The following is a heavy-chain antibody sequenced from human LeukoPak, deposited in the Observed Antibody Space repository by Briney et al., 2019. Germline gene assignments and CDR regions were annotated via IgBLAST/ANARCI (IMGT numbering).Heavy chain of an antibody. J-gene: IGHJ4*02. D-gene: IGHD3-10*01. CDR3: ARAQYYYGSGNQVDYFDY. Sequence: GGSLGLSCAASGFTFSSYAMHWVRQAPGKGLEYVSAISSNGGSTYYANSVKGRFTIPRDNSKNTLYLQMGSLRAEDMAVYYCARAQYYYGSGNQVDYFDYWGQGTLVTVSS. V-gene: IGHV3-64*01. CDR2: ISSNGGST. CDR1: GFTFSSYA.